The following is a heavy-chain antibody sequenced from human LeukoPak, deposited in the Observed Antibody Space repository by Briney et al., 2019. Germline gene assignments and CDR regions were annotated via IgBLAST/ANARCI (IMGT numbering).Heavy chain of an antibody. D-gene: IGHD4-17*01. J-gene: IGHJ4*02. CDR2: INSDGSST. V-gene: IGHV3-74*01. CDR3: ARDVYGDYVDY. CDR1: GFTFSSYW. Sequence: TGGSLRLSCAASGFTFSSYWMHWVRQAPGKGLVWVSRINSDGSSTSYADSVKGRFTISRDNAKNTPYLQMNSLRAEDTAVYYCARDVYGDYVDYWGQGTLVTVSS.